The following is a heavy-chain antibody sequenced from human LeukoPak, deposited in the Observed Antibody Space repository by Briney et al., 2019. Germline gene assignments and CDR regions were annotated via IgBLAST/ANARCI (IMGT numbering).Heavy chain of an antibody. CDR3: ANFIAVAGSQFDY. CDR2: IRSKANSYAT. D-gene: IGHD6-19*01. Sequence: GGSLKLSCAASGFTFSGSAMHWVRQASGKGLEWVGRIRSKANSYATAYAASVKGRFTISRDDSKNTLYLQMNSLRAEDTAVYYCANFIAVAGSQFDYWGQGTLVTVSS. J-gene: IGHJ4*02. CDR1: GFTFSGSA. V-gene: IGHV3-73*01.